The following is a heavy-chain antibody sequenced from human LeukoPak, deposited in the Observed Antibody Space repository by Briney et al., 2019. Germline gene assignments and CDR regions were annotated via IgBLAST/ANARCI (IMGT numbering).Heavy chain of an antibody. V-gene: IGHV4-59*01. Sequence: TSETLSLTCTVSSGSISSYYWSWIRQPPGKGVEWIAYISYSGHTNSNASLKSRVNVSVDTSKNQFSLKVDSVTAADTAVYYCALVTIFGVVKFWGQGTLVAVSS. CDR3: ALVTIFGVVKF. J-gene: IGHJ4*02. D-gene: IGHD3-3*02. CDR2: ISYSGHT. CDR1: SGSISSYY.